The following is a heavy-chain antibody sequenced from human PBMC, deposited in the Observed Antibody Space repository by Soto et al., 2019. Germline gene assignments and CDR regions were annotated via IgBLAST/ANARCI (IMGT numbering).Heavy chain of an antibody. V-gene: IGHV5-51*03. CDR1: GYTFTKHW. Sequence: EVLLVQSGAEVKKAGESLKISCKGSGYTFTKHWIGWVRQMPGQGLEWMGIIYPDDSDTRYGPSFQGQVTISVDKSISTAYLQWSSLKASDTAMYYCARPVKFIDDFGDYGWFDPWGQGTLVTVST. CDR3: ARPVKFIDDFGDYGWFDP. J-gene: IGHJ5*02. CDR2: IYPDDSDT. D-gene: IGHD4-17*01.